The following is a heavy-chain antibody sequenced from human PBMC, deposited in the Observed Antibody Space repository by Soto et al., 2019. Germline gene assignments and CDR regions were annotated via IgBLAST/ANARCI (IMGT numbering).Heavy chain of an antibody. V-gene: IGHV3-53*01. Sequence: GGSLRLSCAASGFIVSNNYMRWVRQAPGKGLEWVSLIYSGGNTHYADSVKGRFTISRDDSKNTLYLQMNSLRVEDTAVYYCARDPPGISAYGAGGWGQVPLVTVSS. CDR2: IYSGGNT. J-gene: IGHJ4*02. D-gene: IGHD6-13*01. CDR3: ARDPPGISAYGAGG. CDR1: GFIVSNNY.